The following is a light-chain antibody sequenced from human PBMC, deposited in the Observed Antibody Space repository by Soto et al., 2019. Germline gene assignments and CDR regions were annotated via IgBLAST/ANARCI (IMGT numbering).Light chain of an antibody. CDR1: QSVSSN. Sequence: EIVMTQSPATLSVSPGERATLSCRASQSVSSNLAWYQQKPGQAPRLLIYGASTRATGIPARFSGSGSGTEFTLTXSXLXSEDFXXXXXXXXXXWPPWTFGQGTKVEIK. V-gene: IGKV3-15*01. CDR3: XXXXXWPPWT. J-gene: IGKJ1*01. CDR2: GAS.